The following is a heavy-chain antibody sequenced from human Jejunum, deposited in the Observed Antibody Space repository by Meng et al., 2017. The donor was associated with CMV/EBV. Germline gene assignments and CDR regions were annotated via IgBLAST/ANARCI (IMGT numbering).Heavy chain of an antibody. Sequence: THWMHWVRQAPGKGLVWVSRINPDGSSTSYADSVKGRFTISRDNAKNTLYLQMNSLRAEDTAVYYCARAPTSYDILTGYFPNGLDVWGQGTTVTVSS. CDR3: ARAPTSYDILTGYFPNGLDV. J-gene: IGHJ6*02. CDR1: THW. V-gene: IGHV3-74*01. D-gene: IGHD3-9*01. CDR2: INPDGSST.